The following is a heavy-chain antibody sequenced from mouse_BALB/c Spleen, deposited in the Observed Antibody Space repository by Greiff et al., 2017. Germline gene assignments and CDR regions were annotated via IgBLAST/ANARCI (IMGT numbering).Heavy chain of an antibody. D-gene: IGHD3-2*01. CDR1: GFTFSSYG. J-gene: IGHJ3*01. V-gene: IGHV5-6-3*01. CDR2: INSNGGST. CDR3: ARGDSSGYDWFAY. Sequence: EVQLQESGGGLVQPGGSLKLSCAASGFTFSSYGMSWVRQTPDKRLELVATINSNGGSTYYPDSVKGRFTISRDNAKNTLYLQMSSLKSEDTAMYYCARGDSSGYDWFAYWGQGTLVTVSA.